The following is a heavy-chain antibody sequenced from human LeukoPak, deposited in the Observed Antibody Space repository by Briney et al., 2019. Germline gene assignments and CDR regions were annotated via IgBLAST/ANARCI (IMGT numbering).Heavy chain of an antibody. J-gene: IGHJ6*03. CDR1: GGSFSGYY. D-gene: IGHD4-11*01. V-gene: IGHV4-34*01. CDR3: ARVRTTDDGNYYYYYMDV. Sequence: SETLSLTCAVYGGSFSGYYWSWIRQPPGKGLEWIGSIYYSGSTYYNPSLKSRVTISVDTSKNQFSLKLSSVTAADTAVYYCARVRTTDDGNYYYYYMDVWGEGTTVTVSS. CDR2: IYYSGST.